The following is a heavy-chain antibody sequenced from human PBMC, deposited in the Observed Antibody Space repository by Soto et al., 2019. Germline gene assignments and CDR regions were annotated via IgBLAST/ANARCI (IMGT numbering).Heavy chain of an antibody. CDR1: GYTFTSYY. V-gene: IGHV1-46*01. D-gene: IGHD5-18*01. CDR3: ARDNVDTAMDYNWFDP. J-gene: IGHJ5*02. Sequence: ASVKVSCKASGYTFTSYYMHWVRQAPGQGLEWMGIINPSGGSTSYAQKFQGRVTMTRDTSTSTVYMELSSLRSEDTAVYYCARDNVDTAMDYNWFDPWGQGTLVTVSS. CDR2: INPSGGST.